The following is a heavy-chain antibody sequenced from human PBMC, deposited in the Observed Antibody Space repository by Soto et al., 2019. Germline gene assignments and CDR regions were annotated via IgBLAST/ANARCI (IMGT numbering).Heavy chain of an antibody. Sequence: QVQLVESGGGVVQPGRSLRLSCGASGCTCSNYGLHWVRQSPGMGLERVAVIWYDGSHEYYADSVKGRFTISRDNSKNTLFLQMNSLRPEDTAVYFCARKSILRLYSCYFDLWGSGTLVTVSS. CDR2: IWYDGSHE. J-gene: IGHJ2*01. V-gene: IGHV3-33*01. CDR1: GCTCSNYG. CDR3: ARKSILRLYSCYFDL. D-gene: IGHD2-2*02.